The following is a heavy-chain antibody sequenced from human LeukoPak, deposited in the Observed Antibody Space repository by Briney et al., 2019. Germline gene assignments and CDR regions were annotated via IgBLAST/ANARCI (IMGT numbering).Heavy chain of an antibody. CDR3: AKGPSNAGYNSYFDL. J-gene: IGHJ2*01. Sequence: PGGSLRLSCAASGFTFSSYGMNWVRQAPGKGLEWVAFIRYDGSNNYYAGSAKGRFTISRDNSKNTLYLQMNSLRAEDTAMYYCAKGPSNAGYNSYFDLWGRGTLVTVSS. V-gene: IGHV3-30*02. D-gene: IGHD1-1*01. CDR1: GFTFSSYG. CDR2: IRYDGSNN.